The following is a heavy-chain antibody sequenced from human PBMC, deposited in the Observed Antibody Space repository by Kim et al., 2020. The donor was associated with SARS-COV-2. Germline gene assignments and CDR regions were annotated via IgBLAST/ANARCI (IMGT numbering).Heavy chain of an antibody. CDR3: ARGLSVGSYVDTAIDDY. J-gene: IGHJ4*02. CDR1: GGSFSGYY. V-gene: IGHV4-34*01. D-gene: IGHD5-18*01. Sequence: SETLSLTCAVYGGSFSGYYWSWIRHPQGKGLEWIGEINHSGSTNYNPSLKSRVTISVDTSKNQFSLKLSSVTAADTAVYYCARGLSVGSYVDTAIDDYWGQGTLVTVSS. CDR2: INHSGST.